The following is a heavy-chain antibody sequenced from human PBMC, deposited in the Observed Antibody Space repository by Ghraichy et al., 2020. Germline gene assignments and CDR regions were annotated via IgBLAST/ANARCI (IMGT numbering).Heavy chain of an antibody. J-gene: IGHJ4*02. CDR1: GGSFSGYY. Sequence: SETLSLTCAVYGGSFSGYYWSWIRQPPGKGLEWIGEINHSGSTNYNPSLKSRVTISVDTSKNQFSLKLSSVTAADTAVYYCARTLITIFGVVIIGGYFDYWGQGTLVTVSS. D-gene: IGHD3-3*01. CDR3: ARTLITIFGVVIIGGYFDY. V-gene: IGHV4-34*01. CDR2: INHSGST.